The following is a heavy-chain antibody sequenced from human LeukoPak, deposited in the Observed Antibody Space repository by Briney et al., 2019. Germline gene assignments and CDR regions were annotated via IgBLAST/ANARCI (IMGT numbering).Heavy chain of an antibody. Sequence: SETLSLTCAVYGESFSDNYWSWIRQSPGKGLEWIGEISHRGSSNYNPSLKSRVTISVDTSKNQFSLNLRSVTAADTAVYYCARDAVLRYFDWRPYYFDYWGQGTLVTVSS. CDR3: ARDAVLRYFDWRPYYFDY. V-gene: IGHV4-34*01. J-gene: IGHJ4*02. CDR2: ISHRGSS. CDR1: GESFSDNY. D-gene: IGHD3-9*01.